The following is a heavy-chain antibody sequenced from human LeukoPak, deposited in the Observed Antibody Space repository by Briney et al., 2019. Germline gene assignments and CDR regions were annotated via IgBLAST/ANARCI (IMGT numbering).Heavy chain of an antibody. CDR3: AKEYTPSSPLGELDS. D-gene: IGHD6-6*01. CDR1: GFNLNSYA. J-gene: IGHJ4*02. V-gene: IGHV3-30*02. CDR2: IRHDEANS. Sequence: GGSLRHSCAVSGFNLNSYAMHWVRQAPGKGLEWVAVIRHDEANSFYADSVQGRFTISRDTSKKLLYLQMNSLRVEDTAVYYCAKEYTPSSPLGELDSWGQGTLVTVSS.